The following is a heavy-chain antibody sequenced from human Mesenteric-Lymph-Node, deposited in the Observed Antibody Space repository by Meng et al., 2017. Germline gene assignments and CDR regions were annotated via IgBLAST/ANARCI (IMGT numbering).Heavy chain of an antibody. CDR2: ITGSGDGT. CDR3: ATAGSYRFDQ. D-gene: IGHD3-16*02. V-gene: IGHV3-23*01. CDR1: GFSFSKYA. J-gene: IGHJ4*02. Sequence: GESLKISCAASGFSFSKYAMSWVRQAPGKGLEWFSAITGSGDGTYYADSVKGRFTISRDNSKNTLFLQMNSLRDEDTAVYYCATAGSYRFDQWGQGTLVTVSS.